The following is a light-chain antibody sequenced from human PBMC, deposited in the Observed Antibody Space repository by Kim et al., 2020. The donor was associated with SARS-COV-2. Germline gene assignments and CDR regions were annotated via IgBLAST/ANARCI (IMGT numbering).Light chain of an antibody. CDR1: GSDVGGYDY. Sequence: GQSVTISCTGSGSDVGGYDYVSWYQHHPGKAPELMIYDVTERPSGVPDRFSGSRSVNSASLTISGLQTEDEADYYCCSYAGSYTWVFGGGTKL. CDR3: CSYAGSYTWV. J-gene: IGLJ3*02. V-gene: IGLV2-11*01. CDR2: DVT.